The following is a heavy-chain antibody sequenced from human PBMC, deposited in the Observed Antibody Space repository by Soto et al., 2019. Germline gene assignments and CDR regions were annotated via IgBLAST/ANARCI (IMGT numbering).Heavy chain of an antibody. CDR2: IIPIFGTA. CDR3: ARGVPRFGELLGLGDYYYGMDV. V-gene: IGHV1-69*13. J-gene: IGHJ6*02. CDR1: GGTFSSYA. Sequence: ASVKVSCKASGGTFSSYAISWVRRAPGQGLEWMGGIIPIFGTANYAQKFQGRVTITADESTSTAYMELSSLRSEDTAVYYCARGVPRFGELLGLGDYYYGMDVWGQGTTVTVSS. D-gene: IGHD3-10*01.